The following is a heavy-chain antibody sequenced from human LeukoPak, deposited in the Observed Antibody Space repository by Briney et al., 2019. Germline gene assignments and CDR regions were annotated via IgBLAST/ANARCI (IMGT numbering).Heavy chain of an antibody. Sequence: PGGSLRLSCAAAGFTFSSYTIHWVRQAPGKGLEWVTIMGYDRRNKYYADSVKGRFTISRDNSKNTLYPQMNSLRAEDTAVYYCARGYYYDSSGYYYGAFDIWGQGTMVTVSS. CDR1: GFTFSSYT. V-gene: IGHV3-30*04. J-gene: IGHJ3*02. D-gene: IGHD3-22*01. CDR3: ARGYYYDSSGYYYGAFDI. CDR2: MGYDRRNK.